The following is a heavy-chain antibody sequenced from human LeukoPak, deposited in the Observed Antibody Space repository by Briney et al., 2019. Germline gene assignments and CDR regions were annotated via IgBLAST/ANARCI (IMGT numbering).Heavy chain of an antibody. CDR2: ISSSGSTI. D-gene: IGHD3-10*01. J-gene: IGHJ4*02. Sequence: PGGSLRLSCAASGFTFSSYEMNWVRQAPGKGLEWFSYISSSGSTIYYADSVKGRFTISRDNAKNSLYLQMNSLRAEDTAVYYCASSTPLTSFDYWGQGTLVTVSS. CDR1: GFTFSSYE. V-gene: IGHV3-48*03. CDR3: ASSTPLTSFDY.